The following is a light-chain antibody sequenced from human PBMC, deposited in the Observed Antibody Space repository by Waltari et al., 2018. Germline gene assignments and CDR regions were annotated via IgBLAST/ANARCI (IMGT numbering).Light chain of an antibody. J-gene: IGLJ2*01. V-gene: IGLV2-14*01. CDR1: SSDSGGYNY. CDR3: SSVISRAARI. Sequence: SALTQPDSVSGSPGQSITISCSGISSDSGGYNYVSWYQQHPGEAPKVILYYVSNRPSGFCKRFSGSKSGSSAFRTISGRQAEDEADYLCSSVISRAARIFGGGT. CDR2: YVS.